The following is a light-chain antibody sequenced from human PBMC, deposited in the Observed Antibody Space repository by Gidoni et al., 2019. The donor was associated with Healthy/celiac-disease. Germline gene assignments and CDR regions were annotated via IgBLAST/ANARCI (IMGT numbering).Light chain of an antibody. CDR2: GNS. CDR3: QSYDSRLSAFYV. J-gene: IGLJ1*01. Sequence: LLIYGNSNRPSGVPDRFSGSKSGTSASLAITVLQAEDEDDYYCQSYDSRLSAFYVFGTGTKVTVL. V-gene: IGLV1-40*01.